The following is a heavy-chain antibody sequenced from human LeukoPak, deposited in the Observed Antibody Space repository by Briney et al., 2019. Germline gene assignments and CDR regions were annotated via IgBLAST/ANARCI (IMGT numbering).Heavy chain of an antibody. CDR2: INHSGST. CDR1: GGSISSSSYY. V-gene: IGHV4-39*07. J-gene: IGHJ4*02. D-gene: IGHD4-17*01. Sequence: PSETLSLTCTVSGGSISSSSYYWSWIRQPPGKGLEWIGEINHSGSTNYNPSLKSRVTISVDTSKNQFSLKLSSVTAADTAVYYCARRDRLRRFDYWGQGTLVTVSS. CDR3: ARRDRLRRFDY.